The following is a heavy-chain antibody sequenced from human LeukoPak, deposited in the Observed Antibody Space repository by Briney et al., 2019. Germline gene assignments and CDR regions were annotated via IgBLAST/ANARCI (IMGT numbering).Heavy chain of an antibody. Sequence: SVKVPCKASGGTFSSYAISWVRQAPGQGLEWMGGIIPIFGTANYAQKFQGRVTITRDTSASTAYMELSSLRSDDTAVYYCARDLGSGSLSGGYWGQGTLVTVSS. D-gene: IGHD6-19*01. CDR3: ARDLGSGSLSGGY. CDR2: IIPIFGTA. J-gene: IGHJ4*02. V-gene: IGHV1-69*05. CDR1: GGTFSSYA.